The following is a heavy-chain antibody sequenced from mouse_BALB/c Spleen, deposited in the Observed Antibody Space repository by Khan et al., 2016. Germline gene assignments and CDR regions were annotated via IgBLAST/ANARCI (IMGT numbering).Heavy chain of an antibody. CDR3: ARLRRVYAMDY. Sequence: EVKLLESGPGLVKPSQSLSLTCSVTGYSITSGYYWNWIRQFPGNNLEWMGYISYDGSNNYNPSLKNRISIARDTSKNQFFLKLNSVTTEDTATYSCARLRRVYAMDYWGQGTSVTVSS. D-gene: IGHD2-12*01. V-gene: IGHV3-6*02. J-gene: IGHJ4*01. CDR1: GYSITSGYY. CDR2: ISYDGSN.